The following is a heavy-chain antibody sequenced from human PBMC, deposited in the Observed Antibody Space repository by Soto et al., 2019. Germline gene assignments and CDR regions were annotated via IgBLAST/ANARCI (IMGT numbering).Heavy chain of an antibody. J-gene: IGHJ3*02. CDR3: AREGYYDSSGYPNPTGAFDI. CDR2: IWYDGSNK. CDR1: GFTFSSYG. D-gene: IGHD3-22*01. Sequence: GGSLRLSCAASGFTFSSYGMHWVRQAPGKGLEWVAVIWYDGSNKYYADSVKGRFTISRDNSKNTLYLQMNSLRAEDTAVYYCAREGYYDSSGYPNPTGAFDIWGQGTMVTVSS. V-gene: IGHV3-33*01.